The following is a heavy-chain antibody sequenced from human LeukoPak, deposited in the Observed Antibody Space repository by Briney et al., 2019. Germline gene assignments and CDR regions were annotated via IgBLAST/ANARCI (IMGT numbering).Heavy chain of an antibody. CDR2: INHSGST. V-gene: IGHV4-34*01. Sequence: SETLSLTCAVYGGSFSGYYWSWIRQPPGKGLEWIGEINHSGSTNYNPSLKSRVTISVDTSKNQFSLKLSSVTAADTAVYYCARGLGYCSGGSYYMFRYFDYWGQGTLVTVSS. D-gene: IGHD2-15*01. CDR3: ARGLGYCSGGSYYMFRYFDY. J-gene: IGHJ4*02. CDR1: GGSFSGYY.